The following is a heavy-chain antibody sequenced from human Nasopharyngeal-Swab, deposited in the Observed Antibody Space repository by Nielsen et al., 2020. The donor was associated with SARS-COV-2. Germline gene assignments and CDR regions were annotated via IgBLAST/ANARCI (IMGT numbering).Heavy chain of an antibody. V-gene: IGHV3-23*03. Sequence: GGSLTLSCAASGFTFSSYAMSWVRQAPGKGLEWVSVIYSGGSSTYYADSVKGRFTISRDNSKNTLYLQMNSLRADDTALYYCANLYSSGWADSFDLWGQGTMVTVSS. CDR2: IYSGGSST. CDR1: GFTFSSYA. CDR3: ANLYSSGWADSFDL. D-gene: IGHD6-19*01. J-gene: IGHJ3*01.